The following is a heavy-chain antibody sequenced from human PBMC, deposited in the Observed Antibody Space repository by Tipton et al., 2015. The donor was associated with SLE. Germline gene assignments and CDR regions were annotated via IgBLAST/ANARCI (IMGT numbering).Heavy chain of an antibody. J-gene: IGHJ2*01. CDR1: GGSISGYY. Sequence: TLSLTCTVSGGSISGYYWSWVRQPPGQGLEWIGYIHYRGSTNYNPSLKSRVTISLDTSENQFSLKLSSVTAADTAVYHCARDRYCGAGSCFDWYFDLWGRGTLVTVSS. CDR2: IHYRGST. CDR3: ARDRYCGAGSCFDWYFDL. D-gene: IGHD2-15*01. V-gene: IGHV4-59*01.